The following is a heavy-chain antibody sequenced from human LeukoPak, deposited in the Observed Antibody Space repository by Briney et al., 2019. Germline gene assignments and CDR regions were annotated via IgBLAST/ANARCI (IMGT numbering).Heavy chain of an antibody. CDR3: TTDPGGDIVATHDQFDY. V-gene: IGHV3-15*01. Sequence: GGSLRLSCAASGFTFSNAWMSWVRQAPGKGLEWVGRIKSKTDGGTTDYAAPVKGRFTISRDDSKNTLYLQMNSLKTEDTAVYYCTTDPGGDIVATHDQFDYWGQGTLVTVSS. J-gene: IGHJ4*02. D-gene: IGHD5-12*01. CDR1: GFTFSNAW. CDR2: IKSKTDGGTT.